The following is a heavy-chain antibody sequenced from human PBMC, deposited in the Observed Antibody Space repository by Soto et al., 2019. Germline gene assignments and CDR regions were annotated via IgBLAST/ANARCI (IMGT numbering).Heavy chain of an antibody. D-gene: IGHD3-22*01. CDR2: IVVGSGNT. CDR3: VAGRYYYDSSGYYQDGMDV. CDR1: GFTFTSSA. Sequence: ASVKVSCKASGFTFTSSAVQWVRQARGQRLEWIGWIVVGSGNTNYAQKFQERVTITRDMSTSTAYMELSSLRSEDTAVYYCVAGRYYYDSSGYYQDGMDVWGQGTTVTVSS. J-gene: IGHJ6*02. V-gene: IGHV1-58*01.